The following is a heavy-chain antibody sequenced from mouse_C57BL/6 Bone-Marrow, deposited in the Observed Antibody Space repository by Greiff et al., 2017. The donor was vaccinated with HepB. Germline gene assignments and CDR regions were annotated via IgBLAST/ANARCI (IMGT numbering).Heavy chain of an antibody. CDR3: TTPTVVAFDY. Sequence: QVQLQQSGAELVRPGASVTLSCKASGYTFTDYEMHWVKQTPVHGLEWIGAIDPETGGTAYNQKFKGKAILTADKSSSTAYMELRSLTSEDSAVYYCTTPTVVAFDYWGQGTTLTGSS. CDR2: IDPETGGT. V-gene: IGHV1-15*01. CDR1: GYTFTDYE. D-gene: IGHD1-1*01. J-gene: IGHJ2*01.